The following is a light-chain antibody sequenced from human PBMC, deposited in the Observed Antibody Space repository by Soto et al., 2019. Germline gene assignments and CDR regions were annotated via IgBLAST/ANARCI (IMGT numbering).Light chain of an antibody. CDR2: EVS. V-gene: IGLV2-8*01. CDR3: SSYAGTKNLL. J-gene: IGLJ2*01. CDR1: SSDVGGYNS. Sequence: QSALTQPPSASGSPGQSVTISCNGTSSDVGGYNSVSWYQQHPGKAPKLMIYEVSKRPSGVPDRFSASKSDNTASLTVSGLQAEDEADYYCSSYAGTKNLLFGGGTKVTVL.